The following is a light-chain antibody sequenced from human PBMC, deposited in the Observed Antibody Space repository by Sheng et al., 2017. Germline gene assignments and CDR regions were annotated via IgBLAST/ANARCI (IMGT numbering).Light chain of an antibody. CDR1: QSVPNKY. Sequence: EIVMTQSPATLVVSPGERATLSCRASQSVPNKYLAWYQQSPGQSPRLLVSGASNRAIGIPDRFSGSGSGTDFTLTISRLEPEDFAVYYCLQYGVSLYSFGQGTKLEIK. CDR2: GAS. J-gene: IGKJ2*01. CDR3: LQYGVSLYS. V-gene: IGKV3-20*01.